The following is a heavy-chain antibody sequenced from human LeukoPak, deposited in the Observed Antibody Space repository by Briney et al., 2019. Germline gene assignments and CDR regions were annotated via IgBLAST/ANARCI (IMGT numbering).Heavy chain of an antibody. Sequence: GGSLRLSCAASGFTFSGSAMHWVRQASGKGLEWVGRIRSKANSYATAYAASVKGRFTISRDDSKNTAYLQMNSLKTEDTAVYYCTSSDYYDSSGYSSFDYWGQGTLVTVSS. V-gene: IGHV3-73*01. CDR1: GFTFSGSA. CDR3: TSSDYYDSSGYSSFDY. CDR2: IRSKANSYAT. D-gene: IGHD3-22*01. J-gene: IGHJ4*02.